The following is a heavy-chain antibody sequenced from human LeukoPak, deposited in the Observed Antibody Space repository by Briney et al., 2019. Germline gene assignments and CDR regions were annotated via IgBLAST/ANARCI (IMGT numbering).Heavy chain of an antibody. CDR3: ARAGGYCSSTSCYMIGFSWFDP. D-gene: IGHD2-2*02. CDR2: ISAYNGNT. CDR1: GYTFTSYG. J-gene: IGHJ5*02. V-gene: IGHV1-18*01. Sequence: ASVKVSCEASGYTFTSYGISWVRQAPGQGLEWMGWISAYNGNTNYAQKLQGRVTMTTDTSTSTAYMELRSLRSDDTAVYYCARAGGYCSSTSCYMIGFSWFDPWGQGTLVTVSS.